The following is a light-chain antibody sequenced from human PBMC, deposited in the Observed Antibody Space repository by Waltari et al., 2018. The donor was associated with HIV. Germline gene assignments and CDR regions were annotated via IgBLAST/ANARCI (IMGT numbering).Light chain of an antibody. CDR3: SSYTTSNTVV. J-gene: IGLJ2*01. CDR1: SSDISTYDF. Sequence: QSALTQPASVSGSPGQSITISCSGTSSDISTYDFVSWYQKHPAKAPKLLIYDFTARPSGVTSRFSGSKSGSTASLTISSIQADDEADYYCSSYTTSNTVVFGPGTKLSVL. CDR2: DFT. V-gene: IGLV2-14*03.